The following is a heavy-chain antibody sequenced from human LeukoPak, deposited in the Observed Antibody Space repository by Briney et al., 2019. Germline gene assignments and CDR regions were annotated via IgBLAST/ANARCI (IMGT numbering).Heavy chain of an antibody. CDR2: ISSSSSYI. Sequence: GGSLRLSCAASAFTFSSYSMNWVRQAPGKGLEWVSSISSSSSYIYYADSVKGRFTISRDNAKNSLYLQMNSLRAEDTAVYYCARDQNNWNEKDYWGQGTLVTVSS. CDR3: ARDQNNWNEKDY. D-gene: IGHD1-1*01. V-gene: IGHV3-21*01. J-gene: IGHJ4*02. CDR1: AFTFSSYS.